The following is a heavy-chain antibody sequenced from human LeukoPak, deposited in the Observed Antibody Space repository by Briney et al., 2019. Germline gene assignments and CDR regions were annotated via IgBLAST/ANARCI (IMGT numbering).Heavy chain of an antibody. CDR2: IYYSGST. CDR1: GGSISSSSYY. D-gene: IGHD2-21*01. V-gene: IGHV4-39*01. Sequence: WETLSLTCTVSGGSISSSSYYWGWIREPPGKGLEWIGSIYYSGSTYYNPSLKSRVTISVDTSKNQFSLKLSSVTAADTAVYYCARLGHSYSSLEDYWGQGTLVTVSS. J-gene: IGHJ4*02. CDR3: ARLGHSYSSLEDY.